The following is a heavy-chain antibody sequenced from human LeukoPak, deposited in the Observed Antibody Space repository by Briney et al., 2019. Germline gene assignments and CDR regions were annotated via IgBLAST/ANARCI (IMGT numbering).Heavy chain of an antibody. Sequence: GESLRISCKASGYSFTTYWIGWVRQVPGKGLEWMGIIWPGGSDTRYSPSFQGQVTISADKSITTAYLQWSSLKASDTAMYYCARPVTGVSPSGAIDFWGQGTQVTVSS. J-gene: IGHJ4*02. D-gene: IGHD1-26*01. CDR3: ARPVTGVSPSGAIDF. CDR1: GYSFTTYW. CDR2: IWPGGSDT. V-gene: IGHV5-51*01.